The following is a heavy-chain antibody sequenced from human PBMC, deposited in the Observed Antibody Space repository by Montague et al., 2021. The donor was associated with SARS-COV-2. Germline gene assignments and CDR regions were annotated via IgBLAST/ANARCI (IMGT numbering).Heavy chain of an antibody. Sequence: SLRLSCAASGFTFSYFSMNWVRQAPGKGLEWVSSITSSSTYIYYADSVKGRFTISRDNAKNSLYLQMNSLRAEDTAVYYCARATFDWLYQIDYWGQGTLVTVSS. J-gene: IGHJ4*02. CDR1: GFTFSYFS. CDR2: ITSSSTYI. D-gene: IGHD3-9*01. CDR3: ARATFDWLYQIDY. V-gene: IGHV3-21*01.